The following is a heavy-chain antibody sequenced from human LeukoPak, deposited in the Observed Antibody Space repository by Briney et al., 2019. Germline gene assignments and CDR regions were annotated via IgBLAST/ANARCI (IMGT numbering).Heavy chain of an antibody. CDR3: AKDPDYYGSGSYYSDY. CDR2: ISYDGSNK. Sequence: GGSLRLSCAASGFTFSSYGMHWVRQAPGKGLEWVAVISYDGSNKYYADSVKGRFTISRDSSKNTLYLQMNTLRAEDTAVYYCAKDPDYYGSGSYYSDYWGQGTLVTVSS. CDR1: GFTFSSYG. D-gene: IGHD3-10*01. V-gene: IGHV3-30*18. J-gene: IGHJ4*02.